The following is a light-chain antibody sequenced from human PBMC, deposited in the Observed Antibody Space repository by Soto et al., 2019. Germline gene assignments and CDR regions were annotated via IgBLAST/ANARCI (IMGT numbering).Light chain of an antibody. CDR2: SAS. CDR3: QKYDSAPT. J-gene: IGKJ1*01. V-gene: IGKV1-27*01. CDR1: RGIGNA. Sequence: DIQMTQSPSSLSASVGDRVTITCRPSRGIGNALAWYQQKPGTVPKLLIHSASTLQSGVPSRLSGSGSGTDSTLTISSLQPEDVASYYCQKYDSAPTFGPGTKVDIK.